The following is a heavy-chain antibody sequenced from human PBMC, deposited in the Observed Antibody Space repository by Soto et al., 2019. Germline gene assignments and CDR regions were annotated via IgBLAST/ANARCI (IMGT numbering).Heavy chain of an antibody. J-gene: IGHJ4*02. CDR2: IYYSGNT. Sequence: SETLSLTCTVSGGSISSGSYYWGWIRQPPGKGLEWVGNIYYSGNTYYNPSLKSRVTISVDTSKNQFSLKLTSVTAADTAVYYCVRTLGYTWFSIAYWGQGTLVPGSS. CDR3: VRTLGYTWFSIAY. CDR1: GGSISSGSYY. V-gene: IGHV4-39*01. D-gene: IGHD3-10*01.